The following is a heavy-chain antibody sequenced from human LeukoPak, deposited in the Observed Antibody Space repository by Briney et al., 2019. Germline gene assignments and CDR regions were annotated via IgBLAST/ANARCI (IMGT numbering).Heavy chain of an antibody. Sequence: SSETLSLTCTVSGGSISTYYWSWIRQPPGKGLEWIGYVYYDGSTNYNPSLKSRVTISVDTSKNQFSLRLSSVTATDTALYYCARGATISGVIIKHAFDIWGQGTMVTVSS. CDR1: GGSISTYY. CDR3: ARGATISGVIIKHAFDI. CDR2: VYYDGST. D-gene: IGHD3-3*01. V-gene: IGHV4-59*01. J-gene: IGHJ3*02.